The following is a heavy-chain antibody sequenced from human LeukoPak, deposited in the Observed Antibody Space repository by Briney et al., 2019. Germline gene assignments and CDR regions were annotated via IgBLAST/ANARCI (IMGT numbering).Heavy chain of an antibody. CDR2: ISGSGGST. D-gene: IGHD3-10*01. V-gene: IGHV3-23*01. Sequence: GGSLRLSCAASGFTFSSYAMSWVRQAPGKGLEWVSAISGSGGSTHYADSVKGRFTISRDNSKNTLYLQMNSLRAEDTAVYYCARVVDYYGSGDDAFDIWGQGTMVTVSS. CDR1: GFTFSSYA. J-gene: IGHJ3*02. CDR3: ARVVDYYGSGDDAFDI.